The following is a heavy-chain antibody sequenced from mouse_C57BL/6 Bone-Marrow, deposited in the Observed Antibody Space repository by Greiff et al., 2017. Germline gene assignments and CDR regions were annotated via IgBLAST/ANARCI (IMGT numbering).Heavy chain of an antibody. J-gene: IGHJ4*01. CDR2: ISDGGSYT. Sequence: EVQLVESGGGLVKPGGSLKLSCAASGFTFSSYAMSWVRQTPEKRLEWVATISDGGSYTYYPDNVKGRFTITRDNAKNNLYLQMSHLKSEDTAMDDCAREDNYVFYYAMDYWGQGTSVTVSS. D-gene: IGHD1-3*01. CDR3: AREDNYVFYYAMDY. CDR1: GFTFSSYA. V-gene: IGHV5-4*01.